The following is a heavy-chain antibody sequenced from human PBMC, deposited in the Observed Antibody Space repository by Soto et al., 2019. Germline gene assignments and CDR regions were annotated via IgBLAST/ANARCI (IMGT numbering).Heavy chain of an antibody. CDR3: ALRTGNWNPLAD. D-gene: IGHD1-1*01. CDR2: IVPMIGKV. Sequence: QVQLGQPGAEVEKPGSSVNVSCKASGGTTSSYTISWVRQSPGQGLEWMGKIVPMIGKVDYAQKFQGRVTITADKSTRTVYMELGILRSEDTAVYFCALRTGNWNPLADWGQGTLVTVSS. V-gene: IGHV1-69*02. CDR1: GGTTSSYT. J-gene: IGHJ4*02.